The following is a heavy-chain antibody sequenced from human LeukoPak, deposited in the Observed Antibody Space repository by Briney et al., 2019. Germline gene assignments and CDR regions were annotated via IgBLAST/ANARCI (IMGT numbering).Heavy chain of an antibody. Sequence: SETLSLTCTVSGDSLRSYYWAWIRQPPGKGLEWIGSIYYSGSSDYNPSLKSRVTISVDTSKDQFSLKLSSVTAADTAVYYCARQSYSSSWYFFDHWGQGALVTVSS. V-gene: IGHV4-59*08. J-gene: IGHJ4*02. CDR3: ARQSYSSSWYFFDH. CDR2: IYYSGSS. D-gene: IGHD6-13*01. CDR1: GDSLRSYY.